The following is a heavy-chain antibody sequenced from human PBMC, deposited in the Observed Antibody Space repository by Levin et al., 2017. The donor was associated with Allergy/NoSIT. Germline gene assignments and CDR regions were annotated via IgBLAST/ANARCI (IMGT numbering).Heavy chain of an antibody. V-gene: IGHV3-23*01. CDR1: GFTFSSDV. CDR2: ISGSGDAT. CDR3: AKGSYCSAGTCYSRPGY. J-gene: IGHJ4*02. Sequence: GGSLRLSCAASGFTFSSDVMSWVRQAPGKGLEWVSGISGSGDATYYADSVRGRFTISRDNSKNMLSLQMNSLRAEDTALYYCAKGSYCSAGTCYSRPGYWGQGTLVTVSS. D-gene: IGHD2-15*01.